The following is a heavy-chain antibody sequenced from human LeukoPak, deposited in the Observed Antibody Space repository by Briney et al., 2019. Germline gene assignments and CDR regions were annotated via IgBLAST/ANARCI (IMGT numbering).Heavy chain of an antibody. CDR2: IYYSGST. CDR3: ARESAAAGIYYYYYMDV. Sequence: SETLSLTCTVSGGSISSYYWSWIRQPPGKGLEWIGYIYYSGSTNYNPSLKSRVTISVDTSENQFSLKLSSVTAADTAVYYCARESAAAGIYYYYYMDVWGKGATVTVSS. J-gene: IGHJ6*03. D-gene: IGHD6-13*01. V-gene: IGHV4-59*01. CDR1: GGSISSYY.